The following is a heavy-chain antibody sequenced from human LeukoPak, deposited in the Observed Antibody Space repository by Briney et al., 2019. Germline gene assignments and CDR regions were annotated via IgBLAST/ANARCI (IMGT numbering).Heavy chain of an antibody. CDR2: ISSRSATI. CDR1: GFTFSSYS. Sequence: GGSLRLSCAASGFTFSSYSMNWVRQAPGKGLEWVSYISSRSATIYYADSVKGRFTISRDNAKNTLYLQMNSLRAEDTAVYYCERDPLSSSSFDLWGQGTLVTVSS. D-gene: IGHD6-13*01. V-gene: IGHV3-48*01. J-gene: IGHJ4*02. CDR3: ERDPLSSSSFDL.